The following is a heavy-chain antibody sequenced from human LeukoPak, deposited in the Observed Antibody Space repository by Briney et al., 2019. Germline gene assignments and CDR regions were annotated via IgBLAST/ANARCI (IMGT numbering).Heavy chain of an antibody. V-gene: IGHV4-34*01. Sequence: SETLSLTCAVYGGSFSGYYWSWIRQPPGKGLEWIGEINHSGSTNYNPSLKSRVTISVDTSKNQFSLKLSSVTAADTAVYYCASAIVVVPAARDFDYWGQGTLVTVSS. CDR2: INHSGST. J-gene: IGHJ4*02. CDR1: GGSFSGYY. D-gene: IGHD2-2*01. CDR3: ASAIVVVPAARDFDY.